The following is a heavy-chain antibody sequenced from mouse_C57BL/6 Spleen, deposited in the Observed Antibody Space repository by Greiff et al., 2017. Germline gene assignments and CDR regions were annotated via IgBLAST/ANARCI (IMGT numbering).Heavy chain of an antibody. CDR2: IYPGDGDT. Sequence: VKLMESGPELVKPGASVKISCKASGYAFSSSWMNWVKQRPGKGLEWIGRIYPGDGDTNYNGKFKGKATLTADKSSSTAYMQLSSLTSEDSAVYFCATGTGWYCDVWGTGTTVTVSS. CDR1: GYAFSSSW. D-gene: IGHD4-1*01. V-gene: IGHV1-82*01. CDR3: ATGTGWYCDV. J-gene: IGHJ1*03.